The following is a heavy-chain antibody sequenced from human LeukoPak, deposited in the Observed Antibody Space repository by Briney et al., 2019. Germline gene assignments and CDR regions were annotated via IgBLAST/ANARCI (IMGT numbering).Heavy chain of an antibody. D-gene: IGHD1-26*01. CDR2: INTDGSST. J-gene: IGHJ4*02. CDR3: ARVRVGPTRDFDY. Sequence: GGSLRLSCAASGFTFSSYWMHWVRQAPGKGLVWVSHINTDGSSTSYADSVKGRFTISRDNAKNTLYLEMNSLRAEDMAVYYCARVRVGPTRDFDYWGQGTLVTVSS. V-gene: IGHV3-74*01. CDR1: GFTFSSYW.